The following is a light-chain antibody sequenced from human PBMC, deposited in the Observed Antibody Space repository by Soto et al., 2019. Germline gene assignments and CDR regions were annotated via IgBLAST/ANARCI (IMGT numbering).Light chain of an antibody. CDR1: QSISSW. CDR2: KAS. J-gene: IGKJ1*01. V-gene: IGKV1-5*03. CDR3: QQYNSYSGT. Sequence: DIQMTQSPSTLSASVVDRVTITCRASQSISSWLAWYQQKPGKAPKLLIYKASSLESGVPSRFSGSGSGTEFTLTISSLQPDDFATYYCQQYNSYSGTFGQGTKV.